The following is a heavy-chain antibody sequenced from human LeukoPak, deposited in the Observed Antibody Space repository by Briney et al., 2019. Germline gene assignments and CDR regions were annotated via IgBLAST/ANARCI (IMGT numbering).Heavy chain of an antibody. CDR3: ARVWGGTGTTPGLFEY. D-gene: IGHD1-1*01. CDR1: GFTFSSYA. Sequence: GGSLRLSCAASGFTFSSYAMHWVRQAPGKGLEWVAVISYDGSNKYYADSVKGRFTISRDNSKNTLYLQMNSLRAEDTAVYYCARVWGGTGTTPGLFEYWGQGTLVTVSS. J-gene: IGHJ4*02. CDR2: ISYDGSNK. V-gene: IGHV3-30-3*01.